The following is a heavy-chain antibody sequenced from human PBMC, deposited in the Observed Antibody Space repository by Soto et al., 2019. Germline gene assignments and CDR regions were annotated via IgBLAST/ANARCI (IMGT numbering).Heavy chain of an antibody. CDR1: GYSFTSYW. V-gene: IGHV5-51*01. Sequence: GESLKISCKGSGYSFTSYWIGWVRQMPGKGLEWMGIIYPGDSDTRYSPSFQGQVTISADKSISTAYLQWSSLKASDTAMYYCARQRGIVATTTNWFDPWGQGTLVTVSS. D-gene: IGHD5-12*01. J-gene: IGHJ5*02. CDR3: ARQRGIVATTTNWFDP. CDR2: IYPGDSDT.